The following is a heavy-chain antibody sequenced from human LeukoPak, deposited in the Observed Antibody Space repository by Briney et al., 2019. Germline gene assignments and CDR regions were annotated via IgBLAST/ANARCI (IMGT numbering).Heavy chain of an antibody. CDR2: ISGSGGST. CDR3: AKDRRYFDRTPYAFDI. J-gene: IGHJ3*02. Sequence: PGGSLRLSCAASGFTFSSYGMSWVRQAPGKGLEWVSAISGSGGSTYYADSVKGRFTISRDNSKNTLYLQMNSLRADDTAVYYCAKDRRYFDRTPYAFDIWGQGTMVTVSS. V-gene: IGHV3-23*01. D-gene: IGHD3-9*01. CDR1: GFTFSSYG.